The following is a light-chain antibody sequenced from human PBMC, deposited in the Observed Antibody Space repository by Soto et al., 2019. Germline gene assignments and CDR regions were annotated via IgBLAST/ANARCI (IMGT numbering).Light chain of an antibody. CDR2: DVS. Sequence: QSALTQPASLSGSPGQSITISCTGTSSDIGSYNYVSWYQQHPGKAPILMIFDVSYRPSGISDRFSVSKSGNTASLTISGLQPEDEADYYCSSYGASSTLFGGGTQLTVL. CDR1: SSDIGSYNY. CDR3: SSYGASSTL. V-gene: IGLV2-14*03. J-gene: IGLJ7*01.